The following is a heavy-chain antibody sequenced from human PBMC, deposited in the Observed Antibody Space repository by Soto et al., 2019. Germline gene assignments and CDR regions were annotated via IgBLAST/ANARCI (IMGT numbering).Heavy chain of an antibody. CDR3: ARGWRGSGSYKPPFGY. CDR2: VKDGGST. J-gene: IGHJ4*02. Sequence: PSETLSLTCTVNGGSLTGYYWSWIRQPPGKGLEWIGEVKDGGSTNYSPSLRGRVSTSADTSKNHFSLRLNSVTAADTAVYYCARGWRGSGSYKPPFGYWGQGTLVTVSS. D-gene: IGHD2-15*01. CDR1: GGSLTGYY. V-gene: IGHV4-34*01.